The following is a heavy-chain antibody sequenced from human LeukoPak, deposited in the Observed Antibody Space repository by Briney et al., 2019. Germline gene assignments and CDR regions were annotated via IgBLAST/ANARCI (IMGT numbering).Heavy chain of an antibody. J-gene: IGHJ6*02. CDR1: GYTFDNYD. V-gene: IGHV1-8*01. CDR3: VRAMDPLDTFNYQYAMDV. Sequence: ASVKVSCNASGYTFDNYDINWVRHAPGQGLEWMGCMNPNSGNTGYGQKFQGRVTLTRETFISTAYVELSSLRSEDTAVYYCVRAMDPLDTFNYQYAMDVWGQGTMVTVSS. D-gene: IGHD5-24*01. CDR2: MNPNSGNT.